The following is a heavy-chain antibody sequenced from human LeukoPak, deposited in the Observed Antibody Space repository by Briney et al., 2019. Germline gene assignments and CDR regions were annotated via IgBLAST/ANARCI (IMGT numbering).Heavy chain of an antibody. D-gene: IGHD2-21*02. Sequence: PGGSLRLSCAASGFTFSGYAMNWVRQAPGKGLEWVSGISGSGAGTYYADSVKGRFTISRDDSKNTLYLQMNSLRADDTAVYYCARYCGGDCSRRWFDPWGQGALVTVSS. CDR2: ISGSGAGT. CDR1: GFTFSGYA. CDR3: ARYCGGDCSRRWFDP. J-gene: IGHJ5*02. V-gene: IGHV3-23*01.